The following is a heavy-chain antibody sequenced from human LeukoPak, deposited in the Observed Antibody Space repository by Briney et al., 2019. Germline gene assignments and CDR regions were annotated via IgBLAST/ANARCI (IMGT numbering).Heavy chain of an antibody. D-gene: IGHD5-12*01. CDR2: INHSGST. J-gene: IGHJ5*02. Sequence: PSETLSLTCAVYGGSFSGYYWSWIRQPPGKGLEWIGEINHSGSTNYNPSLKSRVTISVDTSKNQLSLKLSSVTAADTAVYYCARGFRGGYDSWGQGTLVTVSS. CDR3: ARGFRGGYDS. CDR1: GGSFSGYY. V-gene: IGHV4-34*01.